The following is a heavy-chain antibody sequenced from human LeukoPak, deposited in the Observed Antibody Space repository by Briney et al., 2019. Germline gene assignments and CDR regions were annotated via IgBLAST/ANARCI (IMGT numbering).Heavy chain of an antibody. J-gene: IGHJ5*02. Sequence: ASVKVSCKASGYTFTSYGISWVRQAPGQGLEWMGWISAYNGNTNYAQKFQGRVTMTRDTSISTAYMELSRLRSDDTAVYYCARDYGSGSYGDDPWGQGTLVTVSS. CDR3: ARDYGSGSYGDDP. D-gene: IGHD3-10*01. CDR1: GYTFTSYG. V-gene: IGHV1-18*01. CDR2: ISAYNGNT.